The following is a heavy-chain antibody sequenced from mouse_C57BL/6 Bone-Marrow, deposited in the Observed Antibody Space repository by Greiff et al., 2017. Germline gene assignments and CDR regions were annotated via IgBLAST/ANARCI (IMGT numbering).Heavy chain of an antibody. V-gene: IGHV1-64*01. J-gene: IGHJ1*03. CDR1: GYTFTSYW. D-gene: IGHD2-2*01. Sequence: QVHVKQPGAELVKPGASVKLSCKASGYTFTSYWMHWVKQRPGQGLEWIGMIHPNSGSTNYNEKFKSKATLTVDKSSSTAYMQLSSLTSEDSAVYYCARYGYYWYFYVWGTGTTVTVSS. CDR3: ARYGYYWYFYV. CDR2: IHPNSGST.